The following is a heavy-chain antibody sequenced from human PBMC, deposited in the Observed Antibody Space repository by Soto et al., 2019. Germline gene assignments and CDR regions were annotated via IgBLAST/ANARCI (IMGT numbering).Heavy chain of an antibody. CDR2: ISGSGGST. CDR3: AKDLELSFIVVVTGFDY. D-gene: IGHD2-21*02. J-gene: IGHJ4*02. Sequence: GGSLRLSCAASGFTFSSYAMSWVRQAPGKGLEWVSAISGSGGSTYYADSVKGRFTISRDNSKNTLYLQMNSLRAEDTAVYYCAKDLELSFIVVVTGFDYWGQGTLVTVSS. V-gene: IGHV3-23*01. CDR1: GFTFSSYA.